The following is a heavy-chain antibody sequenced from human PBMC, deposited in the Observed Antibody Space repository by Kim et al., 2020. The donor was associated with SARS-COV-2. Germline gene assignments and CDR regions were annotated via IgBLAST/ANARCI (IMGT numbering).Heavy chain of an antibody. CDR1: GFTFSSYT. V-gene: IGHV3-23*01. Sequence: GGSLRLSCAASGFTFSSYTMTWVRQAPGKGLEWVSGISGSGSTTNYADSVKGRFTISRDNSKSTLYLRMNSLIAEDTAVYYCAKKLASGYYPFDYWGQGT. CDR3: AKKLASGYYPFDY. D-gene: IGHD3-22*01. CDR2: ISGSGSTT. J-gene: IGHJ4*02.